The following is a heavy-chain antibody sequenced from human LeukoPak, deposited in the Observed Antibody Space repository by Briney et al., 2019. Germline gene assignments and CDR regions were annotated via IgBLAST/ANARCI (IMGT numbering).Heavy chain of an antibody. J-gene: IGHJ4*02. CDR3: ARGPKYISATGPYYFDY. V-gene: IGHV3-21*01. CDR2: ISGSSDDI. Sequence: GGSLRLSCAASGFTFRSYAMNWVRQAPGKGLEWVSSISGSSDDIYYADSVKGRFTISRDNAKNSMYLQMYSLRAEDTAVYYCARGPKYISATGPYYFDYWGQGTPVTVSS. D-gene: IGHD6-13*01. CDR1: GFTFRSYA.